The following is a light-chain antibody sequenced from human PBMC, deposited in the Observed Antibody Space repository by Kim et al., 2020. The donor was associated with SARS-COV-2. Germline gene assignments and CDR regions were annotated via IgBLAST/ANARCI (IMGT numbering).Light chain of an antibody. CDR1: TSNIGSNA. V-gene: IGLV1-44*01. Sequence: QSVLTQPPSASGTPGQRVTISCSGSTSNIGSNAINWYQQLPGTAPKVLIYNNSQRPSGVPDRFSGSKSGTSASLAISGLQSEDEADYYCAAWDDSLNGVVFGGGTKLTVL. J-gene: IGLJ2*01. CDR3: AAWDDSLNGVV. CDR2: NNS.